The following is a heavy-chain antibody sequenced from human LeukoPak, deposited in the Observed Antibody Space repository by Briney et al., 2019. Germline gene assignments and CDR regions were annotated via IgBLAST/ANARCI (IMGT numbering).Heavy chain of an antibody. V-gene: IGHV3-11*06. CDR3: AREHMVRGTYGMDV. J-gene: IGHJ6*02. D-gene: IGHD3-10*01. CDR2: ISSSSYT. Sequence: GGSLRLSCAASGFTFSDYYMSWIRQAPGKGLEWVSYISSSSYTNYADSVKGRFTISRDNAKNSLYLQMNSLRAEDTAVYYCAREHMVRGTYGMDVWGQGTTVTVSS. CDR1: GFTFSDYY.